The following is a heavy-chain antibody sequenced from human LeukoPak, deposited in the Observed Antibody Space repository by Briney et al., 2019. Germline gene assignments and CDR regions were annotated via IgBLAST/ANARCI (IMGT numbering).Heavy chain of an antibody. CDR3: ARDYPDGNRSYLTGYWEP. V-gene: IGHV4-34*01. J-gene: IGHJ5*02. CDR2: INHSGST. Sequence: SETLSLTCAVYGGSFSGYYWSWIRQPPGKGLEWIGEINHSGSTNYNPSLKSRVTISVDTSKNQFSLKLSSVTAADTAVYYCARDYPDGNRSYLTGYWEPWGQGTLVTVSS. D-gene: IGHD3-9*01. CDR1: GGSFSGYY.